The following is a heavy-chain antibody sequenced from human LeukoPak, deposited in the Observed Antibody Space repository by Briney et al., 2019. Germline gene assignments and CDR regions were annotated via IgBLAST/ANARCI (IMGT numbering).Heavy chain of an antibody. J-gene: IGHJ4*02. Sequence: GGSLRLSCVGSGVTLSAYGMSWVRQAPGKGLESVSSISGSDGATSYADSVKGRFTISRDNSKNTLYLQMNSLRAEDTAVYYCAKDMRGVVLVPRAYYFDSWGQGTLVTVSS. CDR3: AKDMRGVVLVPRAYYFDS. CDR1: GVTLSAYG. V-gene: IGHV3-23*01. D-gene: IGHD2-8*02. CDR2: ISGSDGAT.